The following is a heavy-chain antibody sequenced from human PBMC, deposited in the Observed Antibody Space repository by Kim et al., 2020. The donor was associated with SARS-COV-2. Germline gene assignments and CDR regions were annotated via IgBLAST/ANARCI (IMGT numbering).Heavy chain of an antibody. D-gene: IGHD4-17*01. CDR3: ARGLGDMAS. CDR2: INHTGST. Sequence: SETLSLTCAVYGGSFSGYYWSWIRQPPGKGLEWVGEINHTGSTNYNPSLKSRVTISVDTSKNHFSLKLNSVTAADTAVYYCARGLGDMASWGQGTLVTVSS. J-gene: IGHJ4*02. CDR1: GGSFSGYY. V-gene: IGHV4-34*01.